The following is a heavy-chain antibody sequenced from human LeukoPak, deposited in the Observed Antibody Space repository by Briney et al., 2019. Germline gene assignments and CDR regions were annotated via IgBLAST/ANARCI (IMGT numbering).Heavy chain of an antibody. CDR1: GGSISSSSYY. D-gene: IGHD3-22*01. J-gene: IGHJ3*02. CDR2: IYYSGST. Sequence: SETMSLTCTVSGGSISSSSYYWGWIRQPPGKGLEWIGSIYYSGSTYYNPSLKSRVTISVDTSKNQFSLKLSSVTAADTAVYYCARRGPNYYDSSGYFTDAFDIWGQGTMVTVSS. V-gene: IGHV4-39*01. CDR3: ARRGPNYYDSSGYFTDAFDI.